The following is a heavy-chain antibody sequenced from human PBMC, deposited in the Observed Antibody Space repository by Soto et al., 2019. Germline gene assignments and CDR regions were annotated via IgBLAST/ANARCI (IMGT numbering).Heavy chain of an antibody. V-gene: IGHV3-30-3*01. CDR3: ARDSNRHEGFLEWLPMRDYYYGMDV. Sequence: GGSLRLSCAASGFTFSSYAMHWVRQAPGKGLEWVAVISYDGSNKYYADSVKGRFTISRDNSKNTLYLQMNSLRAEDTAVYYCARDSNRHEGFLEWLPMRDYYYGMDVWGQGTTVTVSS. CDR2: ISYDGSNK. J-gene: IGHJ6*02. CDR1: GFTFSSYA. D-gene: IGHD3-3*01.